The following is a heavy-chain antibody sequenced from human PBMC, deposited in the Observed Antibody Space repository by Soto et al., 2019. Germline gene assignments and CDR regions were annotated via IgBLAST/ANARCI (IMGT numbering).Heavy chain of an antibody. J-gene: IGHJ6*02. CDR3: ARDLRVSSSSMLPSYGMDV. CDR2: INPNSGGT. V-gene: IGHV1-2*04. CDR1: GYTFTGYY. D-gene: IGHD6-6*01. Sequence: GASVKGSCKASGYTFTGYYMHWVRQAPGQGLEWMGWINPNSGGTNYAQKFQGWVTMTRDTSISTAYMELSRLRSDDTAVYYCARDLRVSSSSMLPSYGMDVWGQGTTVTISS.